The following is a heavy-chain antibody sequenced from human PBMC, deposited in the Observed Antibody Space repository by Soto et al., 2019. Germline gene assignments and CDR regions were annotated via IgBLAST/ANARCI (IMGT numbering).Heavy chain of an antibody. CDR2: ISGSGGST. D-gene: IGHD6-19*01. CDR3: AKAAVAIVDYYYGMDV. CDR1: GFTFSSYA. V-gene: IGHV3-23*01. Sequence: HPGGSLRLSCAASGFTFSSYAMSWVRQAPGKGLEWVSAISGSGGSTYYADSVKGRFTISRDNSKNTLYLQMNSLRDEDTAVYYCAKAAVAIVDYYYGMDVWGQGTTVTVSS. J-gene: IGHJ6*02.